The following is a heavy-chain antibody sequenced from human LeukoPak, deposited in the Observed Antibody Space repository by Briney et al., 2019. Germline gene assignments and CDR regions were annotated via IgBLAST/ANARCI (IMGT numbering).Heavy chain of an antibody. D-gene: IGHD3-10*01. CDR1: GFSFSDYD. V-gene: IGHV3-21*01. CDR2: ISSSSSYI. Sequence: GGSLRLSCAASGFSFSDYDMNWVRQAPGKGLEWVSSISSSSSYIYYADSVKGRFTISRDNAKNSLYLQMNSLRAEDTAVYYCARVAVLWFGELDPVDYWGQGTLVTVSS. J-gene: IGHJ4*02. CDR3: ARVAVLWFGELDPVDY.